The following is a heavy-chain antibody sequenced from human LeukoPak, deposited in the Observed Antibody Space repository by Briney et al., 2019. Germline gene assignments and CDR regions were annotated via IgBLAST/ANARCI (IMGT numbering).Heavy chain of an antibody. CDR3: ARASSGWYGY. CDR2: IISGGTT. J-gene: IGHJ4*02. CDR1: GFTFSSYA. D-gene: IGHD6-19*01. Sequence: PGGSLRLSCAVSGFTFSSYAMSWVRQAPGKGLEWVSAIISGGTTFYADSVRGRFTISRDNSKNTLYLQMGSLRVEDMAVYYCARASSGWYGYWGQGTLVTVSS. V-gene: IGHV3-23*01.